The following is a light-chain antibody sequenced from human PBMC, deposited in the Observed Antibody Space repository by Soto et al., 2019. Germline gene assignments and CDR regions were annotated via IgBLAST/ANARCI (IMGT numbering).Light chain of an antibody. CDR3: QHYNSYSEA. J-gene: IGKJ1*01. CDR1: QSVSSN. CDR2: GAS. Sequence: EIVMTQSPATLSVSPGERVTLSCRASQSVSSNLAWYQQKPGQAPRLLIYGASTRATGIPARFIGSGSGTEFTLTISSLQSEDFATYYCQHYNSYSEAFGQGTKVELK. V-gene: IGKV3-15*01.